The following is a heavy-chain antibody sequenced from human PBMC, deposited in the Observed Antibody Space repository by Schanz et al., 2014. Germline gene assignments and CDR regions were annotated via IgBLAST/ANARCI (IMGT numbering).Heavy chain of an antibody. CDR2: INPSGGST. CDR1: GYTFTTYY. V-gene: IGHV1-46*01. CDR3: ARDQSPYTNSSDVRYFDY. D-gene: IGHD6-6*01. Sequence: QVQLLQSGAEVKKPGASMKVSCKASGYTFTTYYMLWVRQAPGQGLEWMGIINPSGGSTRYGQKFQGRITVITDTSTSTVYLELSSLRSDDTAVYYCARDQSPYTNSSDVRYFDYWGQGSLVTVSS. J-gene: IGHJ4*02.